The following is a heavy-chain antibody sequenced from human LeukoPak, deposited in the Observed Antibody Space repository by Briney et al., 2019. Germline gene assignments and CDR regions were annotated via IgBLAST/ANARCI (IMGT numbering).Heavy chain of an antibody. CDR2: INHSGST. Sequence: SETLSLTCAVYGGSFSGYYWSWIRQPPGKGLGWIGEINHSGSTNYNPSLKSRVTISVGTSKTQFSLKLTSVTAADTAVYYCARARIAADPRPDFDYWGQGTLVTVSS. CDR1: GGSFSGYY. CDR3: ARARIAADPRPDFDY. D-gene: IGHD6-13*01. V-gene: IGHV4-34*01. J-gene: IGHJ4*02.